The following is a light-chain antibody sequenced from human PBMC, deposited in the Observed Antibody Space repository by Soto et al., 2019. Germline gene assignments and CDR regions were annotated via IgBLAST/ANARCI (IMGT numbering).Light chain of an antibody. CDR1: QTVSSY. CDR2: GAS. Sequence: ENVLTQSPDTLSLSPGERATLSCRASQTVSSYLTWYQQRPGQAPRLLIYGASKRATGIPDRFSGSGSGTDFTLTISRLEPEDFAVYYCQQYGTSPITLGQGTRLEIK. CDR3: QQYGTSPIT. V-gene: IGKV3-20*01. J-gene: IGKJ5*01.